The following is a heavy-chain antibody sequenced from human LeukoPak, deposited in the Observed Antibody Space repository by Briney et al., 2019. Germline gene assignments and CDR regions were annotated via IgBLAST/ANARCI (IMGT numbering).Heavy chain of an antibody. CDR2: IYYSGST. CDR1: GGSVSSGSYY. V-gene: IGHV4-61*01. CDR3: ASGGVEDYFDY. J-gene: IGHJ4*02. D-gene: IGHD5-24*01. Sequence: SETLSLTCTVSGGSVSSGSYYWSWIRQPPGKGLEWIGYIYYSGSTNYNPSLKSRVTISVDTSKNQFSLKLSSVTAADTAVYYCASGGVEDYFDYWGQGTLVTVSS.